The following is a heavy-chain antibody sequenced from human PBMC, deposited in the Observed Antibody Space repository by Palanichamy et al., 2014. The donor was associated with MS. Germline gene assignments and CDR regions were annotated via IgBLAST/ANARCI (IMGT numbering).Heavy chain of an antibody. CDR2: INAGNGNT. CDR3: AFSGGATSGVFGY. D-gene: IGHD1-26*01. CDR1: GYTFTSYA. Sequence: QVHLVQSGAEVKKPGASVKVSCRTSGYTFTSYAMHWVRQAPGQRLEWMGWINAGNGNTKYSQKFQGRVTITRDTSASTAYVELSSLRSEDTAVYYCAFSGGATSGVFGYWGQGTLVTVSS. V-gene: IGHV1-3*01. J-gene: IGHJ4*02.